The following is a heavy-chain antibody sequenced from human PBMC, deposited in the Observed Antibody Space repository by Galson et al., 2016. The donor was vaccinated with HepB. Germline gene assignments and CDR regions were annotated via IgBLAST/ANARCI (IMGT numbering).Heavy chain of an antibody. CDR2: ISISSSTI. D-gene: IGHD6-13*01. Sequence: SLRLSCAASGFTFSSYSMNWVRQAPGKGLEWISYISISSSTIYYADSVRGRFAISRDNAKNSLYLQMSSLRGEDTAVYYCARDMSSFYNYYYYGMDVWGQGTTVTVSS. V-gene: IGHV3-48*01. CDR3: ARDMSSFYNYYYYGMDV. J-gene: IGHJ6*02. CDR1: GFTFSSYS.